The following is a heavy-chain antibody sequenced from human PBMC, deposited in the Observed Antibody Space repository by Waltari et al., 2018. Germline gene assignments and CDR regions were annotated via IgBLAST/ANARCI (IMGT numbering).Heavy chain of an antibody. J-gene: IGHJ5*02. V-gene: IGHV3-74*01. D-gene: IGHD2-2*01. CDR1: SFLFGGSW. Sequence: EVQLGASGGAFVVHGGPLRFSTAAPSFLFGGSWTPWLCQAPGKGLVWVSRINGDGGSTSYADSVKGRFTISRDNANNTLYLQMNSLRAEDTAVYYCTRTRYCSTTTCQVDWFDPWGQGTLVTVSS. CDR3: TRTRYCSTTTCQVDWFDP. CDR2: INGDGGST.